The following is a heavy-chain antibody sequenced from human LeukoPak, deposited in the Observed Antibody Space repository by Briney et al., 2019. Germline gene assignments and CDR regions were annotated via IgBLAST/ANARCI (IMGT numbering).Heavy chain of an antibody. CDR3: TTKYEGSGSAFDI. D-gene: IGHD1-26*01. CDR2: IKSKADGGTT. CDR1: GFTFINAW. J-gene: IGHJ3*02. Sequence: PGGSLRLSCAASGFTFINAWMSWVRQAPGKGLEWVGRIKSKADGGTTDYAAVVKGRFTISRDNSKNTLQMNSLKTEDTAVYYCTTKYEGSGSAFDIWGQGTMVTVSS. V-gene: IGHV3-15*01.